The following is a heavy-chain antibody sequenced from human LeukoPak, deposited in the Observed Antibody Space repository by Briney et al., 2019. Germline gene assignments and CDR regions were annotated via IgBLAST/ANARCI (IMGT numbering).Heavy chain of an antibody. V-gene: IGHV3-48*03. CDR3: ARARPTIFGVIIEPYFDY. CDR1: GFTLSSYE. D-gene: IGHD3-3*01. Sequence: GGSLRLSCAASGFTLSSYEMIWVRQAPGKGLEWVSYITSSGTSIYYADSVKGRFTLSRDNTKNSLYLQMNSLRAEDTSVYYCARARPTIFGVIIEPYFDYWGQGTLVTVSS. J-gene: IGHJ4*02. CDR2: ITSSGTSI.